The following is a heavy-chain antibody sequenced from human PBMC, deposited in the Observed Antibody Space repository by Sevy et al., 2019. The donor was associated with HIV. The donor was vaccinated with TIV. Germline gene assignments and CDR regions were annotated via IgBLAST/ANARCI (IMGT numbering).Heavy chain of an antibody. CDR1: GGSFSNFA. J-gene: IGHJ4*02. CDR2: IIPIFGAP. D-gene: IGHD3-10*01. V-gene: IGHV1-69*13. CDR3: ARGYYYGSGSYYPPDY. Sequence: ASVKVSCKAPGGSFSNFAYIWVRQAPGQGLEWMGMIIPIFGAPNYAQKFQDRVTITADESTNTAYMELSSLISDDTAGYYCARGYYYGSGSYYPPDYWGQGTLVTVSS.